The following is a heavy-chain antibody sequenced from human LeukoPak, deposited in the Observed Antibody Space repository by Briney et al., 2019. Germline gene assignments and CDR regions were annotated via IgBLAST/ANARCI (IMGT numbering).Heavy chain of an antibody. D-gene: IGHD3-3*01. CDR3: ARDLSLRGKGGIFGVVIHGSVGYFDY. CDR1: GYTFTSYG. CDR2: ISAYNGNT. V-gene: IGHV1-18*01. J-gene: IGHJ4*02. Sequence: ASVKVSCKASGYTFTSYGISWVRQAPGQGLEWMGWISAYNGNTNYAQKLQGRVTMTTDTSTSTAYMELRSLRSDDTAVYYCARDLSLRGKGGIFGVVIHGSVGYFDYWGQRTLVTVSS.